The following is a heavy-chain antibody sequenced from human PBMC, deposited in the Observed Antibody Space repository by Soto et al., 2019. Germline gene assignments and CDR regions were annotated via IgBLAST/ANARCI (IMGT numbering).Heavy chain of an antibody. D-gene: IGHD2-2*02. CDR1: GYTFTSYD. V-gene: IGHV1-8*01. CDR3: ARGSCSSTSCYTGYYYYYGMDV. CDR2: MNPNSGNT. J-gene: IGHJ6*02. Sequence: QVQLVQSGAEVKKPGASVKVSCKASGYTFTSYDINWVRQATGQGLEWMGWMNPNSGNTGYAQKFQGRVTMTRNTSISNAYMELSSLRSEDTAVYYCARGSCSSTSCYTGYYYYYGMDVWGQGTTVTVSS.